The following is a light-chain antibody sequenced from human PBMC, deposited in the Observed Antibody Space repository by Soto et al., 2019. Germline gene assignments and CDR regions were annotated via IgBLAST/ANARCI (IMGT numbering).Light chain of an antibody. V-gene: IGLV2-14*01. J-gene: IGLJ1*01. CDR1: SSDVGGYNY. CDR3: SSYTSSSTRV. Sequence: QSGLTQPASGSGSPGKSITISCTGTSSDVGGYNYVSWYQQHPGKAPKLMIYEVSNRPSGVSNRFSGSKSGNTASLTISGLQAEDEADYYCSSYTSSSTRVFGTGTKVTVL. CDR2: EVS.